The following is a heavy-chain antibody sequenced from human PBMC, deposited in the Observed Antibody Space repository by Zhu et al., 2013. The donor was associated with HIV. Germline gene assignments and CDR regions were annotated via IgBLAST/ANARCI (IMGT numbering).Heavy chain of an antibody. CDR3: ATAAYYYDSSGYLSPFDY. V-gene: IGHV1-2*02. CDR1: GYAFTAYY. Sequence: QVQLVQSGAEVKKPGASVKVSCKASGYAFTAYYMHWVRQAPGQGLEWMGWINPNSGVTNYAQSFQGRVTMTRDTSISTAYMDLSRLRSDDTAVYYCATAAYYYDSSGYLSPFDYWGQGTLVTVSS. CDR2: INPNSGVT. J-gene: IGHJ4*02. D-gene: IGHD3-22*01.